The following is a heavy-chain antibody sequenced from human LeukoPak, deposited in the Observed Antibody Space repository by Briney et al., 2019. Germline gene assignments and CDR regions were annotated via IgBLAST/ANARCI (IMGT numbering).Heavy chain of an antibody. Sequence: PGGSLRLSCAASGFTFSDYKMHWVRQAPGKGLEWVSYLTAIGNTIDYADSVEGRFTISRDNAKNSLYLQMNSLRAEDTAVYFCAREGSSDCHFDYRGQGTLVTVSS. CDR1: GFTFSDYK. J-gene: IGHJ4*02. CDR3: AREGSSDCHFDY. V-gene: IGHV3-48*03. D-gene: IGHD6-19*01. CDR2: LTAIGNTI.